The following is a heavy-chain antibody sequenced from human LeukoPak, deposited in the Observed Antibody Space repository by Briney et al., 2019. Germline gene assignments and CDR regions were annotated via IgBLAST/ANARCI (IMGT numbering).Heavy chain of an antibody. CDR1: GGSISSYY. Sequence: PSETLSLTCTVSGGSISSYYWSWIRQPPGKGLEWIGYIYYSGSTNYNPSLKSRVTISVDTSKNQFSLKLSSVTAADTAVYYCARHKVGAVAGSDYWGQGTLVTVSS. J-gene: IGHJ4*02. D-gene: IGHD6-19*01. V-gene: IGHV4-59*08. CDR3: ARHKVGAVAGSDY. CDR2: IYYSGST.